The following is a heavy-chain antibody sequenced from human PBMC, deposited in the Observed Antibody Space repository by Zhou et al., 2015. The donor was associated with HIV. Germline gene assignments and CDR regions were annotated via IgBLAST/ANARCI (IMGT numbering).Heavy chain of an antibody. CDR3: ATETDDLGSKFH. J-gene: IGHJ4*02. D-gene: IGHD1-26*01. Sequence: QVQLVESGGGVVQPGRSLRLSCAASGFTFSSYGMHWVRQAPGKGLEWVAVISYDGSNKYYADSVKGRFTISRDDSTNTLYLHMNSLKTEDTAVYYCATETDDLGSKFHWGQGTLVAVSS. CDR2: ISYDGSNK. V-gene: IGHV3-30*03. CDR1: GFTFSSYG.